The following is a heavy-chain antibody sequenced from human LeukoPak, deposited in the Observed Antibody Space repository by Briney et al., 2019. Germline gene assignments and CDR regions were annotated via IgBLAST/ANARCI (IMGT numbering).Heavy chain of an antibody. Sequence: GGSLRLSCAASGFTFSSYGMHWVRQAPGKGLEWVSAITGGGSGIYYADSMKSRFTISRDNSKNTLYLQINSLRAEDTAVYYCAKWGDYDVLTGYYVSDYWGQGTLVTVSS. CDR1: GFTFSSYG. CDR2: ITGGGSGI. J-gene: IGHJ4*02. V-gene: IGHV3-23*01. CDR3: AKWGDYDVLTGYYVSDY. D-gene: IGHD3-9*01.